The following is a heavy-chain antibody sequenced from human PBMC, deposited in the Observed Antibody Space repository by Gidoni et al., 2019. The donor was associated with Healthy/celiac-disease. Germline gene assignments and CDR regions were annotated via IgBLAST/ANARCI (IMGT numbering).Heavy chain of an antibody. V-gene: IGHV3-30-3*01. CDR3: ARMAYSGSYFDY. Sequence: QVQLVESGGGVVQPGRSLRLSCAASGFPFSSYAMHWVRQAPGKGLEWVAVISYDGSNKYYADSVEGRFTISRDNSKNTLYLQMNSLRAEDTAVYYCARMAYSGSYFDYWGQGTLVTVSS. D-gene: IGHD1-26*01. CDR1: GFPFSSYA. CDR2: ISYDGSNK. J-gene: IGHJ4*02.